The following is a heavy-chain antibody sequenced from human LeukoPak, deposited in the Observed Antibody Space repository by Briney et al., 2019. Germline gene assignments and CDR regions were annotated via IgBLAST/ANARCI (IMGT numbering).Heavy chain of an antibody. CDR3: ARQRGGGYWYFGL. V-gene: IGHV4-39*01. Sequence: SETLSLTCTVSGGSISSSSSYWGWIRQPPGKGLEWIGNIYYSGSTYYNPSLKSRVTISVDTSKNHFSLKLSSVTAADTAVYYCARQRGGGYWYFGLWGRGTLVTVSS. CDR2: IYYSGST. CDR1: GGSISSSSSY. J-gene: IGHJ2*01.